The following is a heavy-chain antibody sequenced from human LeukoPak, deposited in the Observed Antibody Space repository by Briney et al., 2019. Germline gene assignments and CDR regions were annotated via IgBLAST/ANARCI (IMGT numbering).Heavy chain of an antibody. CDR2: IHYSGST. J-gene: IGHJ3*02. CDR3: ARDRNEYQLPSEPDAFDI. CDR1: GGSIITNSYN. D-gene: IGHD2-2*01. Sequence: TSETLSLTCAVSGGSIITNSYNWGWIRQPPGKGLEWIGSIHYSGSTYDNPSLKSRVTLSVDTSKNQFSLKLSSVTAADTAIYYCARDRNEYQLPSEPDAFDIWGQGTMVTVSS. V-gene: IGHV4-39*02.